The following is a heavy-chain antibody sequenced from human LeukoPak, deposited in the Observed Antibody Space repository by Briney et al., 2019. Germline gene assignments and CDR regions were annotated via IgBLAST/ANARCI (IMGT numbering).Heavy chain of an antibody. D-gene: IGHD3-16*01. V-gene: IGHV3-53*01. CDR3: ARDLTGPIDY. CDR1: GFTVSSNY. Sequence: GGSLRLSCAVSGFTVSSNYMSWVRHAPGKGLEWVSVIYSGGSTYYADSVKGRFTISRDNSKNTLYLQMNSLRAEDTAVYYCARDLTGPIDYWGQGTLVTVSS. J-gene: IGHJ4*02. CDR2: IYSGGST.